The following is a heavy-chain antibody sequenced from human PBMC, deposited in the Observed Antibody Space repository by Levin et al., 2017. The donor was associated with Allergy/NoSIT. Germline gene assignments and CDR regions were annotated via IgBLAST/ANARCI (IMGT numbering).Heavy chain of an antibody. Sequence: GGSLRLSCAASGFIVSSYAMSWVRQPLGKGLEWVSAIDGGRTYYADSVTGRFTISRDNSKNTLYLQMNSLRAGDTAVYFCVKEVIGQSFGDFWGQGIPVTVSS. CDR2: IDGGRT. D-gene: IGHD2-21*01. J-gene: IGHJ4*02. V-gene: IGHV3-23*01. CDR1: GFIVSSYA. CDR3: VKEVIGQSFGDF.